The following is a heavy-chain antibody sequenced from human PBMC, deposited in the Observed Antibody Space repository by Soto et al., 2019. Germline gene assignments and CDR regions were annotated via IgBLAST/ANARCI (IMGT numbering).Heavy chain of an antibody. Sequence: QVQLVQSGAEVKKPGSSVKVSCKASGGTFSSYAISWVRQAPGQGLEWMGGIIPIFGTANYAQKFQGRVTITADESTRTAYMELSSLRSEDTAVYYGARGYSRGPGDAFDIWGQGTMVTVSS. V-gene: IGHV1-69*01. J-gene: IGHJ3*02. CDR2: IIPIFGTA. CDR3: ARGYSRGPGDAFDI. CDR1: GGTFSSYA. D-gene: IGHD5-12*01.